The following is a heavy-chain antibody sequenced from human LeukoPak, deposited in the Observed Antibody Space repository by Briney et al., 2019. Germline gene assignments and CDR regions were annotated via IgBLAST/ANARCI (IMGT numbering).Heavy chain of an antibody. D-gene: IGHD4-17*01. CDR3: ARGWTTVTTKEHPDY. V-gene: IGHV1-18*04. J-gene: IGHJ4*02. Sequence: GASVKVSCKASGYTFTSYGISWVRQAPGQGLEWMGWISAYNGNTNYAQKLQGRVTMTTDTSTSTAYRELRSLRSDDTAVYYCARGWTTVTTKEHPDYWGQGTLVTVSS. CDR2: ISAYNGNT. CDR1: GYTFTSYG.